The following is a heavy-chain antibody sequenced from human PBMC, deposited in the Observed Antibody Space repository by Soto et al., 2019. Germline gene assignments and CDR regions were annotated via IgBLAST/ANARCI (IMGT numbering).Heavy chain of an antibody. V-gene: IGHV3-7*05. CDR2: IKQDGSEK. CDR3: AREDGSGTYYYYGMDV. CDR1: GFTFSSYW. J-gene: IGHJ6*02. D-gene: IGHD3-10*01. Sequence: GGSLRLSCAASGFTFSSYWMSWVRQAPGKGLEWVANIKQDGSEKYYVDSVKGRFTISRDNAKNSLYLQMNSLRAEDTAVYYCAREDGSGTYYYYGMDVRGQGTTVTVSS.